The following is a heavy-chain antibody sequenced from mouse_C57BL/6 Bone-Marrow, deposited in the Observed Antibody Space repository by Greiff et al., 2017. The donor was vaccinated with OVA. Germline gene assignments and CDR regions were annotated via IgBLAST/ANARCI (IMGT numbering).Heavy chain of an antibody. V-gene: IGHV1-55*01. Sequence: VQLQQPGAELVKPGASVKMSCKASGYTFTSYWITWGKQRPGQGLEWIGDIYPGSGSTNYNEKFKSKATLTVDTSSSTAYMQLISLTSEDSAVYYCARSGVTFDSWGQGTTLTVSS. J-gene: IGHJ2*01. CDR2: IYPGSGST. D-gene: IGHD2-5*01. CDR3: ARSGVTFDS. CDR1: GYTFTSYW.